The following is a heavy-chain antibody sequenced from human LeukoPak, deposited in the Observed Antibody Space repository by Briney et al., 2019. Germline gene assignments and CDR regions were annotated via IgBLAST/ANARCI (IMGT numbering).Heavy chain of an antibody. D-gene: IGHD4-17*01. V-gene: IGHV4-4*07. Sequence: SETLSLTCTVYDGSISSYYWSWIRQPAGKGLELVAFINTSGSTKANPSLKSRVTMSVDTSKNQVSQILTSVTAADTAVYYCARSRSYGAYIVFFSDWGQGTLVTVSS. J-gene: IGHJ4*02. CDR3: ARSRSYGAYIVFFSD. CDR1: DGSISSYY. CDR2: INTSGST.